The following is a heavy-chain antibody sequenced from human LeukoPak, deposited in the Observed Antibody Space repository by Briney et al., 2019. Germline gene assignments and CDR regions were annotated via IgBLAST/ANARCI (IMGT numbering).Heavy chain of an antibody. D-gene: IGHD3-22*01. CDR3: ASLKNYYDSSGYLVTDAFDI. V-gene: IGHV1-18*01. CDR2: ISAYNGNT. CDR1: GYTFTSYG. Sequence: ASVKVSCKASGYTFTSYGISWVRQAPGQGLEWMGWISAYNGNTNYAQKLQGRVTMTTDTSTSTAYMELRSLKSDDTAVYYCASLKNYYDSSGYLVTDAFDIWGQGTMATVSS. J-gene: IGHJ3*02.